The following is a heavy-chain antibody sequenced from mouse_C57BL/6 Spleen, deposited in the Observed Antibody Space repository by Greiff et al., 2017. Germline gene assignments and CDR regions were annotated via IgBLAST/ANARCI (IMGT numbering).Heavy chain of an antibody. Sequence: QVQLQQPGAELVRPGSSVKLSCKASGYTFTSYWMHWVKQRPIQGLEWIGNIDPSDSETQYNQKFKDKATLTVDKSSSTAYMQLISLTSEDSAVYYCARWGIDDYDGFAYWGQGTLVTVSA. CDR3: ARWGIDDYDGFAY. V-gene: IGHV1-52*01. J-gene: IGHJ3*01. CDR1: GYTFTSYW. CDR2: IDPSDSET. D-gene: IGHD2-4*01.